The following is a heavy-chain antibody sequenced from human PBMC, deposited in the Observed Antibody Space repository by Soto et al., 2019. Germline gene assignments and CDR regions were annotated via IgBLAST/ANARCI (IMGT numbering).Heavy chain of an antibody. V-gene: IGHV1-3*01. CDR3: ARGGYDILTGYYNRYYYNGMDV. D-gene: IGHD3-9*01. CDR2: INGDSGAT. J-gene: IGHJ6*02. Sequence: ASVKVSCKVSGYTLTSHSMHWVRQAPGQRLEWMGLINGDSGATKYAQKFQGRVTITADESASTAYMELSSLRSEDTAVYYCARGGYDILTGYYNRYYYNGMDVWGQGTTVTVSS. CDR1: GYTLTSHS.